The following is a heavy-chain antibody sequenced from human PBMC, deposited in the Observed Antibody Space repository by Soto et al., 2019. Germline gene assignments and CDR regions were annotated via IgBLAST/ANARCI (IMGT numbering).Heavy chain of an antibody. D-gene: IGHD2-8*01. CDR2: IHYSGST. V-gene: IGHV4-59*01. Sequence: SETLSLTCTVSGGSISSYYWSWIRQPPGKGLEWIGYIHYSGSTNYNPSLKSRVTISVDTSKNQFSLKLSSVTAADTAVYYCARVKGVGYYYYGMDVWGQGTTVTVSS. CDR1: GGSISSYY. J-gene: IGHJ6*02. CDR3: ARVKGVGYYYYGMDV.